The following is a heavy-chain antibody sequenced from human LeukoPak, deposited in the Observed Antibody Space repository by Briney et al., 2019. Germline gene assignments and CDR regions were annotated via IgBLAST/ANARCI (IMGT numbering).Heavy chain of an antibody. V-gene: IGHV4-39*01. CDR1: GGSISSSSYY. CDR2: IYYSGST. D-gene: IGHD5-12*01. CDR3: ARGPVDIVATSHFDY. Sequence: PSETLSLTCTVSGGSISSSSYYWGWIRQPPGKGLEWIGSIYYSGSTYYNPSLKSRVTISVDTSKNQFSLKLSSVTAADTAVYYCARGPVDIVATSHFDYWGQGTLVTVSS. J-gene: IGHJ4*02.